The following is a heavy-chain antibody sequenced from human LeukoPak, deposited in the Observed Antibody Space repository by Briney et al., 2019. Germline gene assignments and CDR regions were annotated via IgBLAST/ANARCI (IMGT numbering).Heavy chain of an antibody. CDR1: GFTFSSYG. D-gene: IGHD3-3*02. Sequence: GGSLRLSCAASGFTFSSYGMHWVRQAPGKGLEWVAVISYDGSNKYYADSVKGRFTISRDNSKNTLYLQMNSLRAEDTAVYYCAKIRPPAYDIWGQGTMVTVSS. CDR3: AKIRPPAYDI. J-gene: IGHJ3*02. CDR2: ISYDGSNK. V-gene: IGHV3-30*18.